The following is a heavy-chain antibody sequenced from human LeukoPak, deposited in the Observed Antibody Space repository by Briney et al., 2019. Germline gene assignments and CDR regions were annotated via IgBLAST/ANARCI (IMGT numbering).Heavy chain of an antibody. CDR2: IYYSGTT. J-gene: IGHJ5*02. CDR1: GGSISSGDYY. Sequence: SETLSLTCTVSGGSISSGDYYWSWIRQHPGKGLEWIGYIYYSGTTYYNPSLKSRVTISVDTPRNQFSLKLSSVTAADTAVYYYARDRRGPGWFDPWGQGTLVTVSS. V-gene: IGHV4-31*03. CDR3: ARDRRGPGWFDP. D-gene: IGHD5-12*01.